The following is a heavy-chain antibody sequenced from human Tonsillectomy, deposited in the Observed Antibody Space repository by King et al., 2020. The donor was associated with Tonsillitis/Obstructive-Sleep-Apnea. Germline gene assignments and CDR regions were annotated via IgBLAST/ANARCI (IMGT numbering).Heavy chain of an antibody. Sequence: QLQESGPGLVKPSETLSLTCTVSGGSISSYYWSWIRQPPGKGLEWIGYIYYSGSTNYNPSLKSRVTISVDTSKNQFSLKLRSVTAADTAVYYCARRKGYIVVVPAATTPHYYYYMDVWGKGTTVTVSS. D-gene: IGHD2-2*01. CDR3: ARRKGYIVVVPAATTPHYYYYMDV. J-gene: IGHJ6*03. CDR1: GGSISSYY. CDR2: IYYSGST. V-gene: IGHV4-59*01.